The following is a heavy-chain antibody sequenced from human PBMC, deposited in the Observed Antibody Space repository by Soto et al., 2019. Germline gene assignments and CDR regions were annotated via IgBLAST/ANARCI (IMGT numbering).Heavy chain of an antibody. D-gene: IGHD5-18*01. Sequence: GESLKISCKGSAYTFTSYWIAWVRQMPGKGLEWMGIIYPADSDTRYSPSFQGQVTISADKSISTAYLQWSSLKAWDTAMYYCARIQNYYYAMDVWGQGTTVTVSS. CDR2: IYPADSDT. CDR1: AYTFTSYW. CDR3: ARIQNYYYAMDV. J-gene: IGHJ6*02. V-gene: IGHV5-51*01.